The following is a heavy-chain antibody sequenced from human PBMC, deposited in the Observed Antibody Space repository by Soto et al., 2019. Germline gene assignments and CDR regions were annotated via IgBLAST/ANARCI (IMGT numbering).Heavy chain of an antibody. CDR2: ISAHNGNT. CDR1: GYAFTTYG. D-gene: IGHD1-1*01. J-gene: IGHJ4*02. V-gene: IGHV1-18*01. CDR3: ARGRYGDY. Sequence: QVHLVQSGAEVKKPGASVKVSCKGSGYAFTTYGITWVRQAPGQGLEWMGWISAHNGNTNYAQKLQGRVTVPRDTPTTTAYMEPRSLRSDDTAVYYCARGRYGDYWGQGALVTGSS.